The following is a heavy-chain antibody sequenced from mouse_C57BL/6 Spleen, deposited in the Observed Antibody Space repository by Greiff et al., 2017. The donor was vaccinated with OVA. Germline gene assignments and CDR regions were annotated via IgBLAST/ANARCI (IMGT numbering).Heavy chain of an antibody. V-gene: IGHV1-72*01. CDR2: IDPNSGGT. D-gene: IGHD2-1*01. CDR1: GYTFTSYW. Sequence: QVQLQQPGAELVKPGASVTLSCKASGYTFTSYWMHWLKQRPGRGLEWIGRIDPNSGGTKYNEKFKSKATLPVDKPSSPAYMQPSSLTSEDSSVYYGANGNCGGDYFDYWGEGTTLTVSS. J-gene: IGHJ2*01. CDR3: ANGNCGGDYFDY.